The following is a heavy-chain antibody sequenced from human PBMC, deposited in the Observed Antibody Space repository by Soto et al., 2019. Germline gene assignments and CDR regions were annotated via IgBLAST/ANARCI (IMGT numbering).Heavy chain of an antibody. J-gene: IGHJ4*02. CDR3: ARDKITGLFDY. CDR1: GGSISSDGSE. Sequence: TLCLTCTVCGGSISSDGSEWSWIRQHPGTGLEWIGYISYTGNSYYNPSLKSRVIISLDTSQNQFSLQLTSVMAADTAVYYCARDKITGLFDYWGQGTLVTVSS. D-gene: IGHD2-8*02. CDR2: ISYTGNS. V-gene: IGHV4-31*03.